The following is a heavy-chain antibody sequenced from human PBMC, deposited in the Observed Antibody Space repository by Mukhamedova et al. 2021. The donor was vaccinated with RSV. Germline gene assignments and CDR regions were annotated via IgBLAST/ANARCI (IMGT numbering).Heavy chain of an antibody. Sequence: KSRVTISVDTSKNQFSLKLSSVTAADTAVYYCARQVRRADLRSYRRKNLTNFDYWGQGTLVTVSS. D-gene: IGHD3-16*02. V-gene: IGHV4-39*01. CDR3: ARQVRRADLRSYRRKNLTNFDY. J-gene: IGHJ4*02.